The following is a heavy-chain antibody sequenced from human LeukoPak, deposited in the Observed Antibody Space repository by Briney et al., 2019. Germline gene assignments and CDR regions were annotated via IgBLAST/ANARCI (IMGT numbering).Heavy chain of an antibody. CDR1: GGSFSGYY. Sequence: TSETLSLTCAVYGGSFSGYYWSWIRQHPGKGLEWIGYIYYSGSTYYNPSLKSRVTISVDTSKNQFSLKLSSVTAADTAVYYCARGRAGTTTGTSFDYWGQGTLVTVSS. CDR2: IYYSGST. V-gene: IGHV4-31*11. CDR3: ARGRAGTTTGTSFDY. J-gene: IGHJ4*02. D-gene: IGHD1-7*01.